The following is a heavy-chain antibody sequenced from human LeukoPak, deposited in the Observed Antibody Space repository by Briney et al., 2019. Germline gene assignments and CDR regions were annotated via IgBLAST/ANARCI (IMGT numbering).Heavy chain of an antibody. Sequence: GGSLRLSCEASGFTLSNRWMTWVRQALGKGLEWVATITQGGSDNFYVDSVKGRFTISGDNAKNSLYLQINSLRAEDTAVYYCAIGPFELWGQETLVTVSS. D-gene: IGHD1-26*01. CDR1: GFTLSNRW. CDR2: ITQGGSDN. J-gene: IGHJ4*02. V-gene: IGHV3-7*01. CDR3: AIGPFEL.